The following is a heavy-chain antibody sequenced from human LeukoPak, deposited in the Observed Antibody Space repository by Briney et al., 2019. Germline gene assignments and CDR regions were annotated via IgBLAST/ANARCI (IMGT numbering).Heavy chain of an antibody. CDR3: AADPLWVWGSYRYGAFDI. CDR2: IYTSGST. V-gene: IGHV4-4*07. CDR1: GGSISSYY. J-gene: IGHJ3*02. D-gene: IGHD3-16*02. Sequence: SETLSLTCTVSGGSISSYYWSWIRQPAGKGLEWIGRIYTSGSTNYNPSLKSRVTMSVDTSKNQFSLKLSSVTAADTAVYYCAADPLWVWGSYRYGAFDIWAKGQWSPSLQ.